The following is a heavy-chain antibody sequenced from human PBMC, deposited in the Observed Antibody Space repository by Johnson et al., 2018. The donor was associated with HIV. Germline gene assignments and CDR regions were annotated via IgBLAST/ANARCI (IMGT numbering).Heavy chain of an antibody. CDR3: ARAPIPAAFDI. Sequence: QVQLVESGGGLVKPGGSLRLSCAASGFTFSDYYMSWIRQAPGKGLEWVSGIDWNGGRQGYVDSVKGRFTISRDNSKNTLYQQMNSLRAEDTAVYYCARAPIPAAFDIWGQGTMVTVSS. CDR2: IDWNGGRQ. CDR1: GFTFSDYY. V-gene: IGHV3-11*04. J-gene: IGHJ3*02.